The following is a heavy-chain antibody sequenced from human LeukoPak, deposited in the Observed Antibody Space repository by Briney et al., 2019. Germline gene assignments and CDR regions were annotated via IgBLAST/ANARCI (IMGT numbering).Heavy chain of an antibody. CDR3: ARNDFWSHAMWYNWFDP. J-gene: IGHJ5*02. Sequence: ASVKVSCKASGYTFTSYAMHWVRQAPGQRLEWMGWINAGNGNTKYSQKFQGRVTITRDTSASTAYMELSSLRSEDTAVYYCARNDFWSHAMWYNWFDPWGQGTLVTVSS. CDR1: GYTFTSYA. D-gene: IGHD3-3*01. V-gene: IGHV1-3*01. CDR2: INAGNGNT.